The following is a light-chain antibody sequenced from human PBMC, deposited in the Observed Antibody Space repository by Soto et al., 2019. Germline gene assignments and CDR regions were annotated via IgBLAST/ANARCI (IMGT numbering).Light chain of an antibody. CDR3: SSYTGSSTYVV. Sequence: QSALTQPASVSGSPGQSITISCTGTSSDVGGYNYVSWYQQHPGKAPKLMIYDVSNRPSGGSNRCSGSKSANTASLTISGLQAEDEADYYCSSYTGSSTYVVFGGGTKLTVL. V-gene: IGLV2-14*01. J-gene: IGLJ2*01. CDR2: DVS. CDR1: SSDVGGYNY.